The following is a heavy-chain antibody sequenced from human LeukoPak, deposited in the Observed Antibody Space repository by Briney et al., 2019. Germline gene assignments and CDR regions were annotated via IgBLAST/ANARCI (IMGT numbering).Heavy chain of an antibody. CDR3: ARGVTMIGNWFDP. Sequence: GGSLRLSCAASGFTFSSYEMNWVRQAPGKGLEWVSYISSSGSTIYYADSVKGRFTISRDNAKNSLYLQMNSLRAEDTAVYYRARGVTMIGNWFDPWGQGTLVTVSS. CDR2: ISSSGSTI. D-gene: IGHD3-22*01. J-gene: IGHJ5*02. CDR1: GFTFSSYE. V-gene: IGHV3-48*03.